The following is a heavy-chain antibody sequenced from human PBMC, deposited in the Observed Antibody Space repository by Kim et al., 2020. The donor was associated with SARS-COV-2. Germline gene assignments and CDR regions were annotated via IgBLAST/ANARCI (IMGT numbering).Heavy chain of an antibody. V-gene: IGHV5-10-1*01. CDR3: ARVRSYYDSSGLDY. D-gene: IGHD3-22*01. J-gene: IGHJ4*02. Sequence: SPSFQGHLTISADKSISTAYLQWSSLKASDTAMYYCARVRSYYDSSGLDYWGQGTLVTVSS.